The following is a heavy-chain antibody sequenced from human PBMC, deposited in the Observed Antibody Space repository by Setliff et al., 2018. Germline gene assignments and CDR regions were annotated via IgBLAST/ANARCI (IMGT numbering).Heavy chain of an antibody. CDR1: GYSISSGYY. J-gene: IGHJ6*02. CDR2: IYHSGST. Sequence: SETLSLTCAVSGYSISSGYYWGWIRQPPGKGLEWIGSIYHSGSTYYNPSLKSRVTISVDTSKNQFSLKLSSVTAADTAVYYCARSGSSWYSGPRGYYYYGMDVWGQGTTVTVSS. D-gene: IGHD6-13*01. V-gene: IGHV4-38-2*01. CDR3: ARSGSSWYSGPRGYYYYGMDV.